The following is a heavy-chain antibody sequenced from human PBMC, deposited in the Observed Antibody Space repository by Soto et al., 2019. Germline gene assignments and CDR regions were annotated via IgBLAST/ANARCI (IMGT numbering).Heavy chain of an antibody. D-gene: IGHD2-8*02. CDR2: ILVDGRT. J-gene: IGHJ3*01. CDR3: AKEMATGGGVLDF. V-gene: IGHV3-23*01. Sequence: GGSLRLSCAASGFICSSYDMSWVRQAPGKGLECVSTILVDGRTFYVDSVKGRFTISRDSSQNTVYLQMNSLTAGDTALYYWAKEMATGGGVLDFCGKGTMVPVSP. CDR1: GFICSSYD.